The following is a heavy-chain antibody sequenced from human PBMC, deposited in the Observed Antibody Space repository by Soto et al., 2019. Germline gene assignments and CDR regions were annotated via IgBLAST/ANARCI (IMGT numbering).Heavy chain of an antibody. V-gene: IGHV1-18*04. D-gene: IGHD2-8*01. CDR3: ARDISPHTNGPIYGMDV. CDR2: ISAYNGNT. J-gene: IGHJ6*02. Sequence: GTSVKVSCKASGYTFTSYGSSWVLQAPGQGLEWMGWISAYNGNTNYAQKLQGRVTMTTDTSTSTAYMELRSLRSDDTAVYYCARDISPHTNGPIYGMDVWGQGTTVTVSS. CDR1: GYTFTSYG.